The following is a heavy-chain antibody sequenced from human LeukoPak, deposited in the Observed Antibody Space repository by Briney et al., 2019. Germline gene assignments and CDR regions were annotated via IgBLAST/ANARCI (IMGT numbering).Heavy chain of an antibody. CDR3: ATAIRGYYGSGG. CDR2: FDPEDGET. J-gene: IGHJ4*02. Sequence: ASVKVSCKVSGYTLTELSMHWVRQAPGKGLEWMGGFDPEDGETIYAQKFQGRVTMTEDTSTDTAYMELSSLRSEDTAVYYCATAIRGYYGSGGWGQGTLVTVSS. CDR1: GYTLTELS. V-gene: IGHV1-24*01. D-gene: IGHD3-10*01.